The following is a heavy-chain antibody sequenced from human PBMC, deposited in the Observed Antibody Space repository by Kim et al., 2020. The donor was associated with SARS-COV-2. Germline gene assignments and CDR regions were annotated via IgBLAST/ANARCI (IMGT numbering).Heavy chain of an antibody. CDR1: GFTFSSYG. Sequence: GGSLRLSCAASGFTFSSYGMHWVRQAPGNGLEWVAVIWYDGSNKYYADSVKGRFTISRDNSKNTLYLQMNSLRAEDTAVYYCARENSYGHDYYYYYGMDVWGQGTTVTVSS. V-gene: IGHV3-33*01. CDR3: ARENSYGHDYYYYYGMDV. CDR2: IWYDGSNK. D-gene: IGHD5-18*01. J-gene: IGHJ6*02.